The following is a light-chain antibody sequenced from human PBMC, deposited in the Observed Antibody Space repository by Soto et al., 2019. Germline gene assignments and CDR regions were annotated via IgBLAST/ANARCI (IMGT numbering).Light chain of an antibody. J-gene: IGKJ1*01. CDR1: QIVSSY. Sequence: IVLTQSPSTLSLSPGERATLSCRSSQIVSSYLAWYQQKPGQAPRLLIYDASNRATGIPARFSGSGSGTDFTLTISSLEPEDFAVYYCQQRSSWPRAFGQGTKVDIK. CDR2: DAS. V-gene: IGKV3-11*01. CDR3: QQRSSWPRA.